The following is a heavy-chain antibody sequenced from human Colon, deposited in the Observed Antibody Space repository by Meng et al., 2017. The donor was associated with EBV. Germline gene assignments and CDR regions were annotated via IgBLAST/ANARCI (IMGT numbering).Heavy chain of an antibody. Sequence: VQLVQSGAEVTKPGASGNISCTTSGYTFTSYAMHWVRQAPGQGLEGMGWINAGNGNTKYSQKFQGRVTVATDTSASTVYMELSSLTSEDTALYYCARGWSRDGYNTPDYWGQGTLVTVSS. J-gene: IGHJ4*02. CDR1: GYTFTSYA. V-gene: IGHV1-3*01. CDR2: INAGNGNT. CDR3: ARGWSRDGYNTPDY. D-gene: IGHD5-24*01.